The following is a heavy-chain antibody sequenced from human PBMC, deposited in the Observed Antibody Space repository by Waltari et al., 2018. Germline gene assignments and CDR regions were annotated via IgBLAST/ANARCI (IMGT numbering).Heavy chain of an antibody. D-gene: IGHD4-4*01. V-gene: IGHV4-31*03. Sequence: QVQLQESGPGLVKPSETLSLTCTVSGGAISSGSFHWNWIRQHPGKGLEWIGYIYHSGSTQYNPSLKSRVSITVDTSKNQFSLKLSSVTAADTAVYYCAREVFGYSVKRGYFYYGMDVWGQGTTVTVSS. CDR2: IYHSGST. J-gene: IGHJ6*02. CDR3: AREVFGYSVKRGYFYYGMDV. CDR1: GGAISSGSFH.